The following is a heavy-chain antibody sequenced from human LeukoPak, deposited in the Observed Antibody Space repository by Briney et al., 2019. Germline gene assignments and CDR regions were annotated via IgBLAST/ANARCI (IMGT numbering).Heavy chain of an antibody. V-gene: IGHV1-69*06. CDR3: ARAIYYDIMTGYYDYYSYYMDV. Sequence: ASVKVPCKASGDMFSRFAISWVRQAPGQGLEWMGRIIPNFGSAKYAQKFQGRVTITADKSTSTAYMELSGLRSEDTAVYYCARAIYYDIMTGYYDYYSYYMDVWGKGTTVTVSS. CDR1: GDMFSRFA. J-gene: IGHJ6*03. D-gene: IGHD3-9*01. CDR2: IIPNFGSA.